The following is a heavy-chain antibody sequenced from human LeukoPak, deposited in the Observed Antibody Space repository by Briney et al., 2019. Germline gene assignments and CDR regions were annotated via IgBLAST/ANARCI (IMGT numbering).Heavy chain of an antibody. J-gene: IGHJ4*02. Sequence: PGGSLRLSCAASGFSLGSYSVNWVRQAPGKGLEWVSSISSSSSYIYYVDSLKVRFTISRDNAKNSLYLQMNSLRAEDTAVYYCARGDCSGGSCYLSLTTIDYWGQGTLVTVSS. CDR2: ISSSSSYI. D-gene: IGHD2-15*01. CDR3: ARGDCSGGSCYLSLTTIDY. CDR1: GFSLGSYS. V-gene: IGHV3-21*01.